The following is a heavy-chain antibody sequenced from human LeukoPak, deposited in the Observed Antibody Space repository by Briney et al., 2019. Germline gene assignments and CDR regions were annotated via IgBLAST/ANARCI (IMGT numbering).Heavy chain of an antibody. V-gene: IGHV1-46*01. J-gene: IGHJ4*02. D-gene: IGHD2-2*01. CDR3: ARDFRVVYGSLNFDY. CDR1: GYTFTSYY. CDR2: INPSGGST. Sequence: ASVKVSCKASGYTFTSYYMHWVRQAPGQGLEWMGIINPSGGSTSYAQKFQGRVTMTRDMSTSTVYMELSSLRSEDTAVYYCARDFRVVYGSLNFDYWGQGTLVTVSS.